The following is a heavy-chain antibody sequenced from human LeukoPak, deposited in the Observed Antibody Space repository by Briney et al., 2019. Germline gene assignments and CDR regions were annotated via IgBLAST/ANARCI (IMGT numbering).Heavy chain of an antibody. V-gene: IGHV3-30*18. Sequence: GGSLRLSCAASGFTFSSYGMHWVRQAPGKGLEWVAVISYDGSNKYYADSVKGRFTISRDNSKNTLYLQNSLRAEDTAVYYCAKDQGEYYDILTGPPAFDPWGQGTLVTVS. CDR1: GFTFSSYG. D-gene: IGHD3-9*01. J-gene: IGHJ5*02. CDR3: AKDQGEYYDILTGPPAFDP. CDR2: ISYDGSNK.